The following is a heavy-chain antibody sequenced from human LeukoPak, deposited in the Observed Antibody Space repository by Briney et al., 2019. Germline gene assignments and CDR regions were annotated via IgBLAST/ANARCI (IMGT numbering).Heavy chain of an antibody. Sequence: SETLSLTCTVSGGSISSYYWSWIRQPPVKGLEWIGYIYYSGSTNYNPSLKSRVTISVDTSKNQFSLKLSSVTAADTAVYYCARGDPYYDFWSGTDWGQGTLVTVSS. D-gene: IGHD3-3*01. V-gene: IGHV4-59*01. CDR2: IYYSGST. J-gene: IGHJ4*02. CDR1: GGSISSYY. CDR3: ARGDPYYDFWSGTD.